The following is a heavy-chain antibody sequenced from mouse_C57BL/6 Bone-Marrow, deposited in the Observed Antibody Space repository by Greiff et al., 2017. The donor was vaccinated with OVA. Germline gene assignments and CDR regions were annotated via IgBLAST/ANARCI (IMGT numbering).Heavy chain of an antibody. CDR2: ISNGGGST. J-gene: IGHJ3*01. D-gene: IGHD2-4*01. Sequence: EVKLVESGGGLVQPGGSLKLSCAASGFTFSDYYMYWVRQTQEKRLEWVAYISNGGGSTSYPDPVKGRFTISRDNAKNTLYLQMSRLKSEDTAMYYCARRRYDYDWFAYWGQGTLVTVSA. CDR1: GFTFSDYY. CDR3: ARRRYDYDWFAY. V-gene: IGHV5-12*01.